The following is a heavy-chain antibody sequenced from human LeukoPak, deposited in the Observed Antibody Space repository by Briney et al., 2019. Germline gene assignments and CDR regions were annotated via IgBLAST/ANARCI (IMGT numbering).Heavy chain of an antibody. V-gene: IGHV1-18*01. D-gene: IGHD3-3*01. CDR3: AREEIVTIFGVVTQYYFDY. CDR2: ISAYNGNT. CDR1: GYTFTSYG. Sequence: ASVKVSCTASGYTFTSYGISWVRQAPGQGLEWMGWISAYNGNTNYAQKLQGRVTMTTDTSTSTAYMELRSLRSDDTAVYYCAREEIVTIFGVVTQYYFDYWGQGTLVAVSS. J-gene: IGHJ4*02.